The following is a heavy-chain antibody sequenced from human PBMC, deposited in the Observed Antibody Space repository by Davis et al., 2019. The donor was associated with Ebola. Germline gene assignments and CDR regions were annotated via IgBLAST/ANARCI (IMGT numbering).Heavy chain of an antibody. Sequence: GESLKISCAASGFTVSSNYMTWVRQAPGKGLEWVSVIYSGGSTYYADSVKGRFTISRHNSKNTLYLQMNSLRAEDTAVYWCARDTVRGYGMDVWGQGTTVTVSS. J-gene: IGHJ6*02. V-gene: IGHV3-53*04. D-gene: IGHD3-22*01. CDR1: GFTVSSNY. CDR2: IYSGGST. CDR3: ARDTVRGYGMDV.